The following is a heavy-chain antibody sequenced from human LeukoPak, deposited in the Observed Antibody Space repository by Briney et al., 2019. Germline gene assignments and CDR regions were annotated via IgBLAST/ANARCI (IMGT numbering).Heavy chain of an antibody. Sequence: GGSLRLSCAASGFTFSSYWMHWVRQAPGKGLVWVSRINSDGSSTSYADSVKGRFTISRDNAKNTLYLQMNSLRAEDTAVYYCAKGISGSTRDYFDYWGQGTLVTVSS. CDR1: GFTFSSYW. CDR3: AKGISGSTRDYFDY. V-gene: IGHV3-74*01. J-gene: IGHJ4*02. D-gene: IGHD1-26*01. CDR2: INSDGSST.